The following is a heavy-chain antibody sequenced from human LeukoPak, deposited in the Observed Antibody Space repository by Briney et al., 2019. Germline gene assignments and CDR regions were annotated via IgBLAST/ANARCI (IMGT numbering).Heavy chain of an antibody. V-gene: IGHV3-23*01. D-gene: IGHD2-21*01. CDR1: GISFSSSA. CDR3: AKNADCAGGNCYRFDS. J-gene: IGHJ4*02. CDR2: ISGSGGST. Sequence: PGGSLRLSCAASGISFSSSAMSWVRQAPGKGLEWVSSISGSGGSTYYADSVRGRFTISSDSSKNTLFLQMNSLRAEDTAIYYCAKNADCAGGNCYRFDSWGQGTLVTVST.